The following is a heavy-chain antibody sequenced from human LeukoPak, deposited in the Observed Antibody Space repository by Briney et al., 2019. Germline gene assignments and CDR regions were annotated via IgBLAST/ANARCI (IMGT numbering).Heavy chain of an antibody. CDR3: ARDIRYYYGMDV. Sequence: SETLSLTCTVSGGSVSSGSYYWSWIRQPPGKGLEWIGYIYYSGSTNYNPSLKSRVTISVDTSKNQFSLKLSSVTAADTAVYYCARDIRYYYGMDVWGQGTTVTVSS. D-gene: IGHD2-21*01. J-gene: IGHJ6*02. CDR2: IYYSGST. V-gene: IGHV4-61*01. CDR1: GGSVSSGSYY.